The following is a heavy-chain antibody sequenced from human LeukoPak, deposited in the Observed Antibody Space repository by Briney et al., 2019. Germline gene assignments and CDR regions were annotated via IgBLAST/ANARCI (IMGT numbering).Heavy chain of an antibody. V-gene: IGHV4-59*01. CDR2: IYHSGST. CDR1: GGSISSYY. J-gene: IGHJ4*02. D-gene: IGHD6-6*01. Sequence: SETLSLTCTASGGSISSYYWSWIRQPPGKGLEWIGYIYHSGSTNYNPSLKSRVTISVDTPKNQFSLKLSSVTAADTAVYYCARVDPDSSSTLEVFDYWGQGTLVTVSS. CDR3: ARVDPDSSSTLEVFDY.